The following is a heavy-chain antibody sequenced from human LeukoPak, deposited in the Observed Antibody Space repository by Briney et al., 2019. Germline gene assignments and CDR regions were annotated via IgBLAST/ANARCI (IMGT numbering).Heavy chain of an antibody. CDR3: AGRWRGTLDY. V-gene: IGHV4-4*09. CDR2: IYSTGTT. D-gene: IGHD5-24*01. J-gene: IGHJ4*02. Sequence: SETLSLTCTVSGTFVSGFSWSWIRQPPGKGLEWIGFIYSTGTTSYNSSLQSRVTISVDTSKNQFSLKLKSVIAAYTAIYYCAGRWRGTLDYWGRGTLVAVSS. CDR1: GTFVSGFS.